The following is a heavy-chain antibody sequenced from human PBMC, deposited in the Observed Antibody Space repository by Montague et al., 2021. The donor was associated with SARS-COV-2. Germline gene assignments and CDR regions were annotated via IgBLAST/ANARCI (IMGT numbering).Heavy chain of an antibody. D-gene: IGHD3-10*01. CDR2: ISTSGST. Sequence: TLSLTCTVSGGSISTGRYFWSWIRQPAGKGLEWIGRISTSGSTHYSPSLKSRVTISVDTSKNQFSLKLDSMTAADTALYYCTSGESKFGSEFDYWGQGTLVTVSS. J-gene: IGHJ4*02. V-gene: IGHV4-61*02. CDR1: GGSISTGRYF. CDR3: TSGESKFGSEFDY.